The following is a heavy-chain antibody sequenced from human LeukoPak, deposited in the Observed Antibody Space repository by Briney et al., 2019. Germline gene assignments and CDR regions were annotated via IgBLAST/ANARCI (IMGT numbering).Heavy chain of an antibody. J-gene: IGHJ6*02. Sequence: SETLSLTCSVSGDSISSSSSYWGWIRQPPGKGLEWIGEINHSGSTNYNPSLKSRVTISVDTSKNQFSLKLSSVTAADTAVYYCARARGVYCSSTSCYSPRNYYYYGMDVWGQGTTVTVSS. V-gene: IGHV4-39*07. D-gene: IGHD2-2*01. CDR3: ARARGVYCSSTSCYSPRNYYYYGMDV. CDR1: GDSISSSSSY. CDR2: INHSGST.